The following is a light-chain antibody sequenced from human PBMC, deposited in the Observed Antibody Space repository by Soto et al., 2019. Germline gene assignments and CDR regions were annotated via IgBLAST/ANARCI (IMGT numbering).Light chain of an antibody. Sequence: QSALTQPASVSGSPGQSITISCIGTSSDVGGYNYVSWYQQHPGKAPKLMIYDVSKRPSGVSNRFSGSKSGNTASLTISGLQAEDEADYYCSSYISSSTLNVFGTGTKLTVL. J-gene: IGLJ1*01. V-gene: IGLV2-14*01. CDR2: DVS. CDR1: SSDVGGYNY. CDR3: SSYISSSTLNV.